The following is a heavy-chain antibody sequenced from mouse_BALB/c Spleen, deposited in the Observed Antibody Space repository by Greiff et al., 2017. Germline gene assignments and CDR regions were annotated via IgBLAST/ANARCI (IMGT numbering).Heavy chain of an antibody. Sequence: DVQLVESGGGLVQPGGSLKLSCAASGFTFSSYTMSWVRQTPEKRLEWVAYISNGGGSTYYTDTVKGRFTISRDNAKNTLYLQMSSLKSEDTAMYYCERQECDGCLDYWGQGTTVTVSA. V-gene: IGHV5-12-2*01. CDR2: ISNGGGST. CDR1: GFTFSSYT. J-gene: IGHJ2*01. D-gene: IGHD2-3*01. CDR3: ERQECDGCLDY.